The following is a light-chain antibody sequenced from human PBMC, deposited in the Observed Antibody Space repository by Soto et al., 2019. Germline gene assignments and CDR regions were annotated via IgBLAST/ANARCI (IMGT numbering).Light chain of an antibody. CDR3: QQYNNWHPWT. Sequence: EILIAQSPATLYVFTGEGATLSCRASQSVSSDLAWYQQTPGQATRLIIYGASTRASGVPARFSGSGSGTEFTLTISSLQSEDFAFYDCQQYNNWHPWTFGQGTKVDIK. CDR1: QSVSSD. V-gene: IGKV3-15*01. J-gene: IGKJ1*01. CDR2: GAS.